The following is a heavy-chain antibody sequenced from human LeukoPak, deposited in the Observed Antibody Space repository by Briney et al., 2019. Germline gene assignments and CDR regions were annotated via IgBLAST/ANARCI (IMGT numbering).Heavy chain of an antibody. Sequence: GGSLRLSCAASGFTFDDYGMTWVRQAPGKGLEWVSGINWSGGSTAYADSVKGRFTISRDNAKNSLYLQMNSLRAEDTAFYYCTKMRGSLYAFDIWGRGTMVTVS. V-gene: IGHV3-20*04. CDR2: INWSGGST. CDR3: TKMRGSLYAFDI. J-gene: IGHJ3*02. D-gene: IGHD2-15*01. CDR1: GFTFDDYG.